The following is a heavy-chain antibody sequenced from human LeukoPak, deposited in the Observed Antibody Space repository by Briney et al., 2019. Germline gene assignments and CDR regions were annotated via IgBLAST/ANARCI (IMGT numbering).Heavy chain of an antibody. J-gene: IGHJ4*02. V-gene: IGHV4-4*07. CDR3: ARCRIPYDSSGYYNRGIYYFDY. Sequence: SETLSLTCTVSGGSISSYYWSWIRQPAGKGLEWIGRIYTSGSTNYNPSLKSRVTMSVDTSKNQFSLKLSPVTAADTAVYYCARCRIPYDSSGYYNRGIYYFDYWGQGTLVTVSS. CDR1: GGSISSYY. CDR2: IYTSGST. D-gene: IGHD3-22*01.